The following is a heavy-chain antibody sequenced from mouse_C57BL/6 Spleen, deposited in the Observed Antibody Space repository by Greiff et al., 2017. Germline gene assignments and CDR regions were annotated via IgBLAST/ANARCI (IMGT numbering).Heavy chain of an antibody. CDR3: ARNYYGPYYYAMDY. V-gene: IGHV1-78*01. CDR2: IYPRDGST. Sequence: VQLQQSDAELVKPGASVKISCKVSGYTFTDHTIHWMKQRPEQGLEWIGYIYPRDGSTKYNEKFKGKATLTADKSSSTTYMQLNSLTSEESAVYVCARNYYGPYYYAMDYWGQGTSVTVSS. J-gene: IGHJ4*01. CDR1: GYTFTDHT. D-gene: IGHD1-1*01.